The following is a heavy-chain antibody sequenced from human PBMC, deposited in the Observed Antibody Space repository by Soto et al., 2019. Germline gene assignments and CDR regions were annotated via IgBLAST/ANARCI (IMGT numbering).Heavy chain of an antibody. V-gene: IGHV1-18*04. Sequence: QVVLEQSGGEVKKPGASVKVSCKASGYTFSGYSITWVRQAPGQGLEWMGRISGYNGNTNYARTLRGRLTLTTDTSTSTAYMELRSLTSDDTAVYYCARDVFCGGAPACPDMDVWGQGTTVPVSS. CDR1: GYTFSGYS. CDR2: ISGYNGNT. CDR3: ARDVFCGGAPACPDMDV. D-gene: IGHD2-21*01. J-gene: IGHJ6*01.